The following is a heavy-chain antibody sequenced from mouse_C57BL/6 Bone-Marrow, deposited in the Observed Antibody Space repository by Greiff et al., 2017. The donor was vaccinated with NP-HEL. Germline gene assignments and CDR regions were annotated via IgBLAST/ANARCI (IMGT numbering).Heavy chain of an antibody. J-gene: IGHJ1*03. Sequence: VQLKESGPELVKPGASVKIPCKASGYTFTDYNMDWVKQSHGKSLEWIGDINPNNGGTIYNQKFKGKATLTVDKSSSTAYMELRSLTSEDTAVYYCARRLTTVVEGYFDVWGTGTTVTVSS. CDR3: ARRLTTVVEGYFDV. CDR2: INPNNGGT. V-gene: IGHV1-18*01. CDR1: GYTFTDYN. D-gene: IGHD1-1*01.